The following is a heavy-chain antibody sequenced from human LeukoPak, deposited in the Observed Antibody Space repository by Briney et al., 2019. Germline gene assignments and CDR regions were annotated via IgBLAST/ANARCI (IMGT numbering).Heavy chain of an antibody. V-gene: IGHV4-59*01. J-gene: IGHJ5*02. CDR1: GGSISSYY. D-gene: IGHD6-19*01. CDR3: AREGPIAVAGYWFDP. Sequence: PSETLSLTCTVSGGSISSYYWSWIRQPPGKGLEWIWYIYYSGSTNYNPSLKSRVTISVDTSKNQFSLKLSSVTAADTAVYYCAREGPIAVAGYWFDPWGQGTLVTVSS. CDR2: IYYSGST.